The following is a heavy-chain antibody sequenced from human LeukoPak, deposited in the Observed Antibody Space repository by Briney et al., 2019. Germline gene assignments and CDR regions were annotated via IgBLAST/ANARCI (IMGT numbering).Heavy chain of an antibody. CDR3: ARHVLRYFDWSPGAFDI. Sequence: PSETLSLTCTVSGGSISSYYWSWIRQPPGKGLEWIGYIYYSGSTNYNPSLKSRVTISVDTSKNQFSLKLSSVTAADAAVYYCARHVLRYFDWSPGAFDIWGQGTMVTVSS. CDR1: GGSISSYY. D-gene: IGHD3-9*01. V-gene: IGHV4-59*08. J-gene: IGHJ3*02. CDR2: IYYSGST.